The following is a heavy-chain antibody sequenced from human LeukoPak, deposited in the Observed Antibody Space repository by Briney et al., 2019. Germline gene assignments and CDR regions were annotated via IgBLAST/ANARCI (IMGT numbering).Heavy chain of an antibody. CDR3: ARVTAAGTWTFDI. CDR1: GDTFIIND. D-gene: IGHD6-13*01. V-gene: IGHV1-8*02. J-gene: IGHJ3*02. Sequence: GASVKVSCKASGDTFIINDINWVRQATGQGLEWMGWMNPNSGNTGYAQKFQGRVTMTRNISITTAYMDLTDLRSEDTAVYYCARVTAAGTWTFDIWGQGTTVTVSS. CDR2: MNPNSGNT.